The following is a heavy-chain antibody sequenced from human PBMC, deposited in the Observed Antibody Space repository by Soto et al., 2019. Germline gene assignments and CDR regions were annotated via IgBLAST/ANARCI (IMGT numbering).Heavy chain of an antibody. CDR1: GGSISSSSYY. D-gene: IGHD3-3*01. CDR2: IYYSGST. CDR3: ARSRITIFGVVTVTRVVLGWFDP. J-gene: IGHJ5*02. V-gene: IGHV4-39*01. Sequence: PSETLSLTCTVSGGSISSSSYYWGWIRQPPGKGLEWIGSIYYSGSTYYNPSLKSRVTISVDTSKNQFSLKLSSVTAADTAVYYRARSRITIFGVVTVTRVVLGWFDPWGQGTLVTVSS.